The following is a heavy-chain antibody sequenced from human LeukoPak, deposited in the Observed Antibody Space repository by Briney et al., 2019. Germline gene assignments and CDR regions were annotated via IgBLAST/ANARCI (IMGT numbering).Heavy chain of an antibody. J-gene: IGHJ6*02. CDR2: IYSGGST. CDR1: GFSFSNYA. D-gene: IGHD5-18*01. Sequence: GGSLRLSCVSSGFSFSNYAMSWVRQAPGKGLEWVSVIYSGGSTYYADSVKGRFTISRDNSKNTLYLQMNSLRAEDTAVYYCARGLDGYGYYYYGMDVWGQGTTVTVSS. CDR3: ARGLDGYGYYYYGMDV. V-gene: IGHV3-53*01.